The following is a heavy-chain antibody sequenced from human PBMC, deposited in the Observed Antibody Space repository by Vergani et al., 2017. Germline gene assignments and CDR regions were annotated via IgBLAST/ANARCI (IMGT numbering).Heavy chain of an antibody. V-gene: IGHV4-30-2*01. D-gene: IGHD2-2*01. Sequence: QLQLQESGSGLVKPSQTLSLTCAVSGGSISSGGYSWSWIRQPPGKGLEWIGYIYHSGSTYYNPSLKSRVTISVDRSKNQFSLKLSSGTAADTAVYYCARKGYCSSTSCLGDYMDVWGKGTTVTVSS. CDR3: ARKGYCSSTSCLGDYMDV. CDR2: IYHSGST. CDR1: GGSISSGGYS. J-gene: IGHJ6*03.